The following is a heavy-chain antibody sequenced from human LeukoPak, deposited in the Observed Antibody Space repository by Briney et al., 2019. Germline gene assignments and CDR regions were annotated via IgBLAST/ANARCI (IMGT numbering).Heavy chain of an antibody. D-gene: IGHD5-12*01. J-gene: IGHJ4*02. CDR2: INQDGSEK. Sequence: GGSLRLSCAASGFTFSSFWMTWVRQAPGKGLEWVANINQDGSEKYYVDSVKGRFTISRDNVKNSVYLQMNSLRAEDTAVYYCARDGGVSGYDLLDYWGQGTLVTVSS. CDR1: GFTFSSFW. V-gene: IGHV3-7*01. CDR3: ARDGGVSGYDLLDY.